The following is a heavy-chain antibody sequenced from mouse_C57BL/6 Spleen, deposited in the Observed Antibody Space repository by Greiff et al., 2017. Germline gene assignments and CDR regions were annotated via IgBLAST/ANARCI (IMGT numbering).Heavy chain of an antibody. V-gene: IGHV5-17*01. CDR1: GFTFSDYG. Sequence: VMLVESGGGLVKPGGSLKLSCAASGFTFSDYGMHWVRQAPEKVLEWVAYISSGSSTIYYAATVKGRFTISRDNAKNTLFLQMTILRSEDTAMYYCARWDGSSYGYFDVWGTGTTVTVSS. J-gene: IGHJ1*03. CDR3: ARWDGSSYGYFDV. D-gene: IGHD1-1*01. CDR2: ISSGSSTI.